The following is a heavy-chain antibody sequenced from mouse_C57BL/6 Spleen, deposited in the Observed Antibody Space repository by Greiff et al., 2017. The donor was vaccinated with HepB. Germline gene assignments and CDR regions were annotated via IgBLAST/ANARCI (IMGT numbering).Heavy chain of an antibody. CDR1: GYTFTSYW. D-gene: IGHD1-1*01. CDR3: ARGYYGSSYDWYFDV. Sequence: QVQLQQSGTELVKPGASVKLSCKASGYTFTSYWMHWVKQRPGQGLEWIGNINPSNGGTNYNEKFKSKATLTVDKSSSTAYMQLSSLTSEDSAVYYCARGYYGSSYDWYFDVWGTGTTVTVSS. V-gene: IGHV1-53*01. CDR2: INPSNGGT. J-gene: IGHJ1*03.